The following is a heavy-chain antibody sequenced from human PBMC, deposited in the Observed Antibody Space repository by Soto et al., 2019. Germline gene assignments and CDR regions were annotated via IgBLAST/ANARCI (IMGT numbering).Heavy chain of an antibody. V-gene: IGHV3-21*01. J-gene: IGHJ3*02. CDR3: ARGAVAADAFDI. D-gene: IGHD6-19*01. CDR2: ISSSSSYI. Sequence: GGSLRLSCAASGFTFSSYSMNWVRQAPGKGLEWVSSISSSSSYIYYADSVKGRFTISRDNAKNSLYLQMNSLRAEDTAVYYCARGAVAADAFDIWGQGTMVTVSS. CDR1: GFTFSSYS.